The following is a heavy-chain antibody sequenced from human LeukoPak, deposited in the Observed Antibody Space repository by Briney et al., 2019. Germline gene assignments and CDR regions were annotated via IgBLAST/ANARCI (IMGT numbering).Heavy chain of an antibody. CDR2: IDPSDSYT. D-gene: IGHD3-10*01. J-gene: IGHJ3*02. V-gene: IGHV5-10-1*01. Sequence: GESLKISCKGSGYSFTSYWIYWVRQMPGKGLEWMGRIDPSDSYTNYSPSFQGHVSISADKSITTAYLKWSSLKASDTAIYYCARPGRGAFDIWGQGTMVTVSS. CDR1: GYSFTSYW. CDR3: ARPGRGAFDI.